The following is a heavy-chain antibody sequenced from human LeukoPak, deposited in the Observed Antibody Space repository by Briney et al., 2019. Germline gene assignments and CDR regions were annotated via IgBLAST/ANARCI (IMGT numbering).Heavy chain of an antibody. V-gene: IGHV4-39*01. CDR2: IYYTGST. J-gene: IGHJ4*02. D-gene: IGHD1-26*01. Sequence: SETLSLTCSVSGASISGGTYYWGWLRQPPGKGLGWIVSIYYTGSTYDYPSLKSRVTIYVDTSKTQFSLRLSSVTAADTAVYYCARRGGSGRAFDYWGQGPLVTVSS. CDR1: GASISGGTYY. CDR3: ARRGGSGRAFDY.